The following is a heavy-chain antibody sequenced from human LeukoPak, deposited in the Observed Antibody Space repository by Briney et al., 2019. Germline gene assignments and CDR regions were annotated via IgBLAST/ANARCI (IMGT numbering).Heavy chain of an antibody. CDR1: GFTFSSYG. V-gene: IGHV3-30*03. CDR3: ATEVGATVTHNAFDI. CDR2: ISYDGSNK. J-gene: IGHJ3*02. Sequence: PGGSLRLSCAASGFTFSSYGMHWVRQAPGKGLEWVAVISYDGSNKYYADSVKGRFTISRDNSKNTLYLQMNSLRAEDTAVYYCATEVGATVTHNAFDIWGQGTMVTVSS. D-gene: IGHD1-26*01.